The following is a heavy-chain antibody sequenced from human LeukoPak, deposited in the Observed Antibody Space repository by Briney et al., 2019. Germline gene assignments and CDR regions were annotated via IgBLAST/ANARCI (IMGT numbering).Heavy chain of an antibody. CDR2: INSDGSST. Sequence: GGSLRLSCAASGFTFSSYWMHWVRQAPGKGLVWVSRINSDGSSTSYADSVKGRFTISRDNAKNTLYLQMNSLRAEDTAVYYCARAPPNYDFWSGPDYWGQGTLVTVSS. V-gene: IGHV3-74*01. J-gene: IGHJ4*02. D-gene: IGHD3-3*01. CDR1: GFTFSSYW. CDR3: ARAPPNYDFWSGPDY.